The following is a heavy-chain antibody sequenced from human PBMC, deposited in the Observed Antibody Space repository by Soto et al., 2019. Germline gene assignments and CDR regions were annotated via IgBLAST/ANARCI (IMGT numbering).Heavy chain of an antibody. CDR3: TTVRSPYGTHDAFDI. J-gene: IGHJ3*02. Sequence: PGGSLRLSCAASGFTFSNAWMSWVRQAPGKGLEWVGRIKSKTDGGTTDYAAPVKGRFTISRDDSKNTLYLQMNSLKTEDTAVYYCTTVRSPYGTHDAFDIWGQGTMVTVSS. CDR1: GFTFSNAW. D-gene: IGHD1-26*01. V-gene: IGHV3-15*01. CDR2: IKSKTDGGTT.